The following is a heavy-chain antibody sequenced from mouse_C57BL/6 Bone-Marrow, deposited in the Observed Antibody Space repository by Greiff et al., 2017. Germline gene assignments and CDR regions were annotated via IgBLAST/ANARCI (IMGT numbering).Heavy chain of an antibody. V-gene: IGHV5-15*01. D-gene: IGHD2-1*01. CDR1: GFTFSDYG. CDR3: SRIYYGNQAWFAY. CDR2: ISNLAYSI. J-gene: IGHJ3*01. Sequence: EVQGVESGGGLVQPGGSLKLSCAASGFTFSDYGMAWVRPAPRKGPEWVAFISNLAYSIYYADTVTGRFTISRENAKNTLYLEMSSLRSEDTAMYYCSRIYYGNQAWFAYWGQGTLVTVSA.